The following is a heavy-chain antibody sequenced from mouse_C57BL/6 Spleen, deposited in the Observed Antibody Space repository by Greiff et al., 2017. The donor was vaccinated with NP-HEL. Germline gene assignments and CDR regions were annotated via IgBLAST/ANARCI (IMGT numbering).Heavy chain of an antibody. CDR2: INPNNGGT. J-gene: IGHJ1*03. D-gene: IGHD2-2*01. CDR3: AREGGYDGYWYFDV. CDR1: GYTFTDYY. V-gene: IGHV1-26*01. Sequence: VQLQQSGPELVKPGASVKISCKASGYTFTDYYMNWVKQSHGKSLEWIGDINPNNGGTSYNQKFKGKATLTVDKSSSTAYMELRSLTSEDSAVYYCAREGGYDGYWYFDVWGTGTTVTVSS.